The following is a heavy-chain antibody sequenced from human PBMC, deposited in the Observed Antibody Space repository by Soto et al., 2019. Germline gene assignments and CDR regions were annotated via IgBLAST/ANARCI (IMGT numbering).Heavy chain of an antibody. J-gene: IGHJ6*02. CDR2: IYYTGST. V-gene: IGHV4-61*01. CDR3: ARHKDCSGGSCNAVGYYYGLDV. Sequence: SETLSLTCTVSGDSVSNPTYYWSWIRQPPGKALEWVGYIYYTGSTNYNPSLKGRLTLSIDTSKNQFSLRLSSVTAADTAVYYCARHKDCSGGSCNAVGYYYGLDVWGQGTTVTVSS. CDR1: GDSVSNPTYY. D-gene: IGHD2-15*01.